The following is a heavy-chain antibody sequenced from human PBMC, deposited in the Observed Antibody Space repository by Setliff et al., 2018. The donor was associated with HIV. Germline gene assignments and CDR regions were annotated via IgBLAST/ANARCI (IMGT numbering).Heavy chain of an antibody. CDR1: GNSFSGYH. CDR3: ARSIYGSGTYPLDV. Sequence: TSETLSLTCNYSGNSFSGYHWNWIRQPAGKGLEWLGRIYYTGSTGYNPSLKSRLTMSMDTSKDQFSLRLVSLTTADTAVYYCARSIYGSGTYPLDVWGPGTLVTVSS. CDR2: IYYTGST. D-gene: IGHD3-10*01. V-gene: IGHV4-4*07. J-gene: IGHJ4*02.